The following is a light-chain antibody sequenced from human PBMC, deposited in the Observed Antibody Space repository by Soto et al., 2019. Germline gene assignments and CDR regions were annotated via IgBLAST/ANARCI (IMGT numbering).Light chain of an antibody. CDR2: KAS. CDR3: QQYDTYPWT. V-gene: IGKV1-5*03. J-gene: IGKJ1*01. Sequence: DIQMTQSPSTLSASVGDRVTITCRASQSISNWLARYQQKPGKAPKLLIYKASSLDSGVPSRFSGSGSGTEFTLTISSLQPDDFATYYCQQYDTYPWTFGQGTRVEIK. CDR1: QSISNW.